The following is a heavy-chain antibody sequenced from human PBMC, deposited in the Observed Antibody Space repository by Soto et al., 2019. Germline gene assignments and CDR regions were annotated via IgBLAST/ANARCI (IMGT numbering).Heavy chain of an antibody. CDR1: GGTFSSYA. CDR3: ARGHLDYYDSSGYSKDHLAALFDY. J-gene: IGHJ4*02. V-gene: IGHV1-69*13. D-gene: IGHD3-22*01. Sequence: SVKVSCKASGGTFSSYAISWVRQAPGQGLEWMGGIIPIFGTANYAQKFQGRVTITADESTSTAYMELSSLRSEDTAVYYCARGHLDYYDSSGYSKDHLAALFDYWGQGTLVTVSS. CDR2: IIPIFGTA.